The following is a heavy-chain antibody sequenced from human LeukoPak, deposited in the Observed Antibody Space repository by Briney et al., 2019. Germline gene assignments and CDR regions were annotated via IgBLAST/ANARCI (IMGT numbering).Heavy chain of an antibody. CDR3: ARVLVFGDYLDY. CDR2: IYSSGST. J-gene: IGHJ4*02. V-gene: IGHV4-4*07. D-gene: IGHD3-3*01. CDR1: GGSISSYY. Sequence: SETLSLTCTVSGGSISSYYWSWIRQPAGKGLEWIGRIYSSGSTNYNPSLKSRVTISVDTSKNQFSLKLSSVTAADTAVYYCARVLVFGDYLDYWGQGTLVTVSS.